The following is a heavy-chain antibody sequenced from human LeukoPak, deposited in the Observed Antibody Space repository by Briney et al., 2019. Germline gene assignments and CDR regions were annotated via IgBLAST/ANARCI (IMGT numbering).Heavy chain of an antibody. Sequence: GGSLRLSCAASGFSFDDYAMHWVRQAPGKGLEWVSGSSWNSGSIGYADSVKGRFTISRDNAKNSLYLQMNSLRAEDTALYYCAKDIGAYSSPSPFFDYWGQGTLVTVSS. CDR2: SSWNSGSI. V-gene: IGHV3-9*01. J-gene: IGHJ4*02. CDR3: AKDIGAYSSPSPFFDY. D-gene: IGHD6-6*01. CDR1: GFSFDDYA.